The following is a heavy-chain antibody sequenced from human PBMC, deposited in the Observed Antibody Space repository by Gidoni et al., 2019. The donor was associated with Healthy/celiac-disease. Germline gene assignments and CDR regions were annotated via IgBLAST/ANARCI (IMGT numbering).Heavy chain of an antibody. J-gene: IGHJ4*02. V-gene: IGHV3-30*18. CDR2: ISYDGSNK. CDR1: GFTFSSYG. D-gene: IGHD2-15*01. Sequence: QVQLVESGGGVVQPGRSLRLPCAASGFTFSSYGMHWVRQAPGKGLEWVAVISYDGSNKYYADSVKGRFTISRDNSKNTLYLQMNSLRAEDTVVYYCAKDRRVLQGGFDYWGQGTLVTVSS. CDR3: AKDRRVLQGGFDY.